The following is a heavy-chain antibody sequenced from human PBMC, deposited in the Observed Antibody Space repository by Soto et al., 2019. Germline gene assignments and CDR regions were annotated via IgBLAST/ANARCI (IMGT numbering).Heavy chain of an antibody. V-gene: IGHV1-3*01. CDR1: GYTFTSYA. CDR2: INAGNGNT. CDR3: ARTRRIAADWFDP. D-gene: IGHD6-13*01. J-gene: IGHJ5*02. Sequence: ASVKVSCKASGYTFTSYAMHCVRQVPGQRLEWMGWINAGNGNTKYSQKFQGRVTITRDTSASTAYMELSSLRSEDTAVYYCARTRRIAADWFDPWGQGTLVTVSS.